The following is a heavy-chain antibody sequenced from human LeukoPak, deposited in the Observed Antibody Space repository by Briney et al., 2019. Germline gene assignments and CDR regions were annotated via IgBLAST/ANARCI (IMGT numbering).Heavy chain of an antibody. J-gene: IGHJ5*02. CDR2: IYYSGST. V-gene: IGHV4-39*01. D-gene: IGHD5-12*01. Sequence: SETLSLTCTVSGGSISSSDYYWGWIRQPPGKGLEWIASIYYSGSTYYSPSLKSGVTISVDTSKNQFSLKLRSVTATDTAVYYCARGLTRGYTYGGCFDPWGQGTLVTVS. CDR1: GGSISSSDYY. CDR3: ARGLTRGYTYGGCFDP.